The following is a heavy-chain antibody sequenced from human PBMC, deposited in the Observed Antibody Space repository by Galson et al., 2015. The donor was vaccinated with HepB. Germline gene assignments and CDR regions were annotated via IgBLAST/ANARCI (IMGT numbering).Heavy chain of an antibody. J-gene: IGHJ4*02. V-gene: IGHV6-1*01. CDR2: TYYRSKWYN. D-gene: IGHD3-9*01. CDR1: GDSVSSNSAA. CDR3: AREKYFDWLFPTSGFDY. Sequence: CAISGDSVSSNSAAWNWIRQSPSRGLEWLGRTYYRSKWYNDYAVSVKSRITINPDTSKNQFSLQLNSVTPEDTAVYYCAREKYFDWLFPTSGFDYWGQGTLVTVSS.